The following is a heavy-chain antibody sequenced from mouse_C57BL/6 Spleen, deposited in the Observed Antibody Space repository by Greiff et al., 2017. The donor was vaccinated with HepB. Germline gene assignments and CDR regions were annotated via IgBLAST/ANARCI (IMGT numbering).Heavy chain of an antibody. D-gene: IGHD1-1*01. CDR1: GFTFSSYA. V-gene: IGHV5-4*01. CDR2: ISDGGSYT. Sequence: EVHLVESGGGLVKPGGSLKLSCAASGFTFSSYAMSWVRQTPEKRLEWVATISDGGSYTYYPDNVKGRFTISRDNAKNNLYLQMSHLKSEDTAMYYCARGRRSPDYWGQGTTLTVSS. CDR3: ARGRRSPDY. J-gene: IGHJ2*01.